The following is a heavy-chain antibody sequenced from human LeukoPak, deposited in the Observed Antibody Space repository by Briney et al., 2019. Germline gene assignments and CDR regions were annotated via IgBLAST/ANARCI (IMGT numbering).Heavy chain of an antibody. J-gene: IGHJ4*02. V-gene: IGHV4-34*01. CDR1: GGSFSGYY. CDR3: ARGRGRPIQLWLPYYFDY. Sequence: SETLSLTCAVYGGSFSGYYWGWIRQPPGKGLEWIGEINHSGSTNYNPSLKSRVTISVDTSKNQFSLKLSSVTAADTAVYYCARGRGRPIQLWLPYYFDYWGQGTLVTVSS. CDR2: INHSGST. D-gene: IGHD5-18*01.